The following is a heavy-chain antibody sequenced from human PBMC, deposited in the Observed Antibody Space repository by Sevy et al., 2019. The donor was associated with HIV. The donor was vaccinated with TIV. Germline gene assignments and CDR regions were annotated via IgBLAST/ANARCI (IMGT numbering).Heavy chain of an antibody. CDR3: AAAGSVATHFDY. CDR2: FDPEDGET. CDR1: GYTLTELS. V-gene: IGHV1-24*01. J-gene: IGHJ4*02. Sequence: ASVKVSCKVSGYTLTELSMHWVRQAPGKGLEWMGGFDPEDGETIYAQKFQGRVTMTADTSTDTAYMELSSLRSEDTAVYYCAAAGSVATHFDYWGQGTLVTVSS. D-gene: IGHD5-12*01.